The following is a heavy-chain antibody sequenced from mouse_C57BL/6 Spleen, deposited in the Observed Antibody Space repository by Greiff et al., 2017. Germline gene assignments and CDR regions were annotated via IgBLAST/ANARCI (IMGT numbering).Heavy chain of an antibody. Sequence: QVQLKQSGAELVKPGASVKLSCKASGYAFSRYWMNWVKQRPGKGLEWIGQIYPGDGDTNYTGKFKGKATLTADKSSSTAYMQLSRLTSEDSAVYFCARDREDSYYWGQGTTLTVSA. V-gene: IGHV1-80*01. CDR3: ARDREDSYY. J-gene: IGHJ2*01. D-gene: IGHD3-2*01. CDR2: IYPGDGDT. CDR1: GYAFSRYW.